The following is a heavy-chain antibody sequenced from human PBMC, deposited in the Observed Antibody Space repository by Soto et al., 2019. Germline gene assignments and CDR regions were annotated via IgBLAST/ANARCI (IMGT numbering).Heavy chain of an antibody. CDR3: VSLVVVTPINMDY. V-gene: IGHV3-30*03. Sequence: QGQLVESGGGVVHPGRSLRLSCAASGFTFSRQNMHWVRQAPGKGLEWVAVISYDGSDKYYADSVRGRFTISRDNSKNTVFLQMTSLRTEDTAVYYCVSLVVVTPINMDYWGQGTLVTVSS. CDR1: GFTFSRQN. J-gene: IGHJ4*02. CDR2: ISYDGSDK. D-gene: IGHD2-21*02.